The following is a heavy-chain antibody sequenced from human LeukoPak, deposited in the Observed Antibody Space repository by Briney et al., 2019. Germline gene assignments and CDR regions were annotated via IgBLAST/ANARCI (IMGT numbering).Heavy chain of an antibody. D-gene: IGHD2-2*02. CDR3: ARRGGYCDASSCYSGDYYYYHGMDV. V-gene: IGHV4-61*02. CDR1: GGSIGSGRYY. CDR2: LSSTGST. Sequence: PSQTLSLTCTVSGGSIGSGRYYWSWIRQPAGKALEWIGRLSSTGSTNYNPSLKSRVTISVDTSKNQFALNLSSVTAADTAVYYCARRGGYCDASSCYSGDYYYYHGMDVWGQGTTVTVSS. J-gene: IGHJ6*02.